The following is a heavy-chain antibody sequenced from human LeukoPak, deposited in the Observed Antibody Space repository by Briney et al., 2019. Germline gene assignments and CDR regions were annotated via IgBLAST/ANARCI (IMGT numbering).Heavy chain of an antibody. CDR3: ARDPRDDHNSLDY. D-gene: IGHD5-24*01. V-gene: IGHV3-7*03. J-gene: IGHJ4*02. CDR2: IKEDGSAR. Sequence: GGSLRLSCAASGFSFSNYWMSWVRESPEKGLEWVANIKEDGSARYYVDSVKGRFTISRDNPKNSLYLQMGSLRADDTAMYYCARDPRDDHNSLDYWGQGTQVTVSS. CDR1: GFSFSNYW.